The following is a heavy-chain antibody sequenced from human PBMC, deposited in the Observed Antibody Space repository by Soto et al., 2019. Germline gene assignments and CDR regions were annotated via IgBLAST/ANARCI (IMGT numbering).Heavy chain of an antibody. CDR2: ISASGRDT. D-gene: IGHD6-19*01. CDR1: GFTFSNYA. J-gene: IGHJ4*02. CDR3: AKGKSSGWYYFDY. Sequence: LRLSCAASGFTFSNYAMSWVRQAPGKGLEWVSGISASGRDTYYADSVKDRFTISRDNSKNTVYLQVNSLRADDTAIYYCAKGKSSGWYYFDYWGQGTPVTVSS. V-gene: IGHV3-23*01.